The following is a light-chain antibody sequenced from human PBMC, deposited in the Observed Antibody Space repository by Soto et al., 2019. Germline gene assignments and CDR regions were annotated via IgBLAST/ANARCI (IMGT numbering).Light chain of an antibody. J-gene: IGLJ2*01. CDR2: EVS. V-gene: IGLV2-14*01. CDR1: SSDVGGYNY. CDR3: SSYTSSSTVV. Sequence: QSALTQPASVSGSPGQSITISCTGTSSDVGGYNYVSWYQQHPGKAPKLMIYEVSNRPSGVSNRFSGSKYGNTASLTISGLQAEDEDDYYCSSYTSSSTVVFGGGTKLTVL.